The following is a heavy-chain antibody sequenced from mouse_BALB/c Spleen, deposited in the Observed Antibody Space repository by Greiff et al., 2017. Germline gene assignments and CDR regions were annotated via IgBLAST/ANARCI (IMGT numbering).Heavy chain of an antibody. V-gene: IGHV1-80*01. CDR1: GYAFSSSW. CDR3: ARSHDYDYFDY. CDR2: IYPGDGDT. Sequence: QVQLQQSGAELARPGASVKISCKASGYAFSSSWMNWVKQRPGQGLEWIGRIYPGDGDTNYNGKFKGKATLTADKSSSTAYMQLSSLTSVDSAVYFCARSHDYDYFDYWGQGTTLTVSS. J-gene: IGHJ2*01. D-gene: IGHD2-4*01.